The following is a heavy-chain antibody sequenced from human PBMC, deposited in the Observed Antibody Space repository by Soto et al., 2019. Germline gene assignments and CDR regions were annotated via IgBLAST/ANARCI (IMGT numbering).Heavy chain of an antibody. D-gene: IGHD5-12*01. J-gene: IGHJ4*02. Sequence: GGSLRLSCAASGFTFSSYGMHWVRQAPGKGLEWVAVIWYDGSNKYYADSVKGRFTISRDNSKNTLYLQMNSLRAEDTAVYYCAREPPRIGNDYESTGDYWGQGTLVTVSS. CDR1: GFTFSSYG. CDR2: IWYDGSNK. V-gene: IGHV3-33*01. CDR3: AREPPRIGNDYESTGDY.